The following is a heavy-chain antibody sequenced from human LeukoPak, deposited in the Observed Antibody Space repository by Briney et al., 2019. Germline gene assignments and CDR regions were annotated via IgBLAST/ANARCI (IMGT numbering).Heavy chain of an antibody. Sequence: PSETLSLTCAVYGGSFSGYYWSWTRLPPGQGLEWVGEINHSGSTNYNPTLKSRVTISVDTSKNQFSLKLSSVTAADTAVYYCARTEMIVVVISAFDIWGQGTMVTASS. D-gene: IGHD3-22*01. CDR3: ARTEMIVVVISAFDI. CDR1: GGSFSGYY. V-gene: IGHV4-34*01. J-gene: IGHJ3*02. CDR2: INHSGST.